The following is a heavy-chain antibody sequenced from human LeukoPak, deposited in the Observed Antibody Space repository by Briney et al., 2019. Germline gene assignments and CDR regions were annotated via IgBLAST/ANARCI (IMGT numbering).Heavy chain of an antibody. CDR3: ARDLGGSSRFDY. D-gene: IGHD2-2*01. CDR2: ISYDGSNK. V-gene: IGHV3-30-3*01. Sequence: GGSLRLSCAASGFTFSSYAMHWVRQAPGKGLEWVAVISYDGSNKYYADSVKGRFTISRDNSKNTLYLQMNSLRAEDTAVYYCARDLGGSSRFDYWGQGTLVTVSS. CDR1: GFTFSSYA. J-gene: IGHJ4*02.